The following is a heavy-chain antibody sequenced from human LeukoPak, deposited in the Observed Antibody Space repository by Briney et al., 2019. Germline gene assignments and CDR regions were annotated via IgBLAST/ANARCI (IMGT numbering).Heavy chain of an antibody. CDR3: AKGTSGWYGKTGFQH. Sequence: GGSLRLSCAASGFTFSTYAMSWVHQAPGKGLEWVSTISGSGANTYYADSVRGRFTISRDNSKNTLYLHMNSLRAEDTAVYYCAKGTSGWYGKTGFQHWGQGTLVTVSS. CDR2: ISGSGANT. J-gene: IGHJ1*01. CDR1: GFTFSTYA. D-gene: IGHD6-19*01. V-gene: IGHV3-23*01.